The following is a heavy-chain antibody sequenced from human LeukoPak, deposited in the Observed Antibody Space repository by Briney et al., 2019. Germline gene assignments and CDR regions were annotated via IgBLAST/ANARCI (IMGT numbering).Heavy chain of an antibody. V-gene: IGHV3-74*01. CDR2: INNDGTST. CDR1: GFTFSNYW. Sequence: GGSLRLSCAASGFTFSNYWMHWVRQAPGKGLVRVSRINNDGTSTSYADSLKGRLSISRDNAKNTVYLQVNNLRADDTAVYYCARDPTYSSGWYEDYFDYWGQGTLVIVSS. J-gene: IGHJ4*02. CDR3: ARDPTYSSGWYEDYFDY. D-gene: IGHD6-19*01.